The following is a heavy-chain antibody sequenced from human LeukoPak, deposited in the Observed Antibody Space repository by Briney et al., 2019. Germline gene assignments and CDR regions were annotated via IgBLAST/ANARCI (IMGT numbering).Heavy chain of an antibody. V-gene: IGHV4-59*01. CDR3: ARGYSSSWNYFDY. D-gene: IGHD6-13*01. J-gene: IGHJ4*02. CDR2: VFDSGGT. CDR1: GGSISNYW. Sequence: SETLSLTCTVSGGSISNYWWSWIWQPPGKGLEWIGYVFDSGGTNYNPSLKSRVTISVDTSKKQFSLKLSSVTAADTAVYYCARGYSSSWNYFDYWGQGTLVTVSS.